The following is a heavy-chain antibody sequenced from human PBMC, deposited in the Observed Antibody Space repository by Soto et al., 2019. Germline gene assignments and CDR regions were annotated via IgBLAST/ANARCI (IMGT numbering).Heavy chain of an antibody. CDR3: ARDILSVGSRGNAAFDV. J-gene: IGHJ3*01. D-gene: IGHD1-26*01. V-gene: IGHV1-3*01. Sequence: QVQLVQSGAEVRKPGASVNISCRASGFSFSDNLINWVRQAPGHSLEWMGWINPDNGNTRYSQTFKGRVTISRHSGARIACVEDSDLTSEDTAVYYCARDILSVGSRGNAAFDVWGKGTMVTVSS. CDR1: GFSFSDNL. CDR2: INPDNGNT.